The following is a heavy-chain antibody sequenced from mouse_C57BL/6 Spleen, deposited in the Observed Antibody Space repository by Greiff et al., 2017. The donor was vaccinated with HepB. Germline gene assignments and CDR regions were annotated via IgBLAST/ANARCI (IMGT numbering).Heavy chain of an antibody. Sequence: VQLQQSGAELVRPGASVKLSCTASGFNIKDYYMHWVKQRPEQGLEWIGRIDPEDGDTEYAPKFQGKATMTADTSSNSAYLQLSSLTSEDTAVYYCTVIAAVVAGDFDVWGTGTTVTVSS. CDR1: GFNIKDYY. D-gene: IGHD1-1*01. V-gene: IGHV14-1*01. CDR2: IDPEDGDT. J-gene: IGHJ1*03. CDR3: TVIAAVVAGDFDV.